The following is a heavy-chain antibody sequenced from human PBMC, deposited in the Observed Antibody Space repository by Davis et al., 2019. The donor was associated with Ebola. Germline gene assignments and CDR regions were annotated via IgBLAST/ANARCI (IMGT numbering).Heavy chain of an antibody. Sequence: AASVKVSCKASGYTFTDYIINWVRQAPGQGLEWMGWINTNTGNPTYAQGFTGRFVFSLDTSVSTAYLQISSLKAEDTAVYYCARGRALGDYWGQGTLVTVSS. J-gene: IGHJ4*02. CDR3: ARGRALGDY. V-gene: IGHV7-4-1*02. CDR2: INTNTGNP. D-gene: IGHD3-16*01. CDR1: GYTFTDYI.